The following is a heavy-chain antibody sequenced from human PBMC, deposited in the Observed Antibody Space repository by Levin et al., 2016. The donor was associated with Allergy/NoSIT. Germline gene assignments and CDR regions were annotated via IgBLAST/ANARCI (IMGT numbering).Heavy chain of an antibody. CDR3: ARSTNQFGEAPGWWFDP. CDR2: IDWDDDK. D-gene: IGHD3-10*01. Sequence: SGPTLVKPTQTLTLTCTFSGFSLSTSGMCVSWIRQPPGKALEWLALIDWDDDKYYSTSLKTRLTISKDTSKNQVVLTMTNMDPVDTATYYCARSTNQFGEAPGWWFDPWGQGTLVTVSS. V-gene: IGHV2-70*01. J-gene: IGHJ5*02. CDR1: GFSLSTSGMC.